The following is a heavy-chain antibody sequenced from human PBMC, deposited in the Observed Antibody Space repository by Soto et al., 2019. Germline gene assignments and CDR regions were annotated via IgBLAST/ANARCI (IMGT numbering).Heavy chain of an antibody. CDR2: IWYDGSNK. J-gene: IGHJ4*02. Sequence: QVQLVESGGGVVQPGRSLRLSCAASGFTFSSYGMHWVRQAPGKGLEWVAVIWYDGSNKYYADSVKGRFTISRDNSKNTLYLQMNSLRAEDTAVYYCARDLRLSPHTIDYWGQGTLVTVSS. V-gene: IGHV3-33*01. CDR3: ARDLRLSPHTIDY. D-gene: IGHD2-21*01. CDR1: GFTFSSYG.